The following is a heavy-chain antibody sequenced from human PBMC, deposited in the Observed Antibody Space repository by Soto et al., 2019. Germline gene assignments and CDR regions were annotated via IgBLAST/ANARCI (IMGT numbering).Heavy chain of an antibody. CDR1: GGSVSNKTYY. D-gene: IGHD4-17*01. Sequence: SETLSLTXSVSGGSVSNKTYYWSWTRQPPGKRLEWIGYVYYSGTTNYNPSLKSRVTMSVDLSKNQFSLRLSSVTTADTALYYCARTTAVPNTLRSRYFFDYWGQGTLVTVSS. V-gene: IGHV4-61*01. CDR3: ARTTAVPNTLRSRYFFDY. CDR2: VYYSGTT. J-gene: IGHJ4*02.